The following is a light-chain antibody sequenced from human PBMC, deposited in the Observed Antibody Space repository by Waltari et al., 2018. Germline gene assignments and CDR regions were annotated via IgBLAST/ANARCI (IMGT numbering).Light chain of an antibody. CDR2: GNT. V-gene: IGLV1-40*01. J-gene: IGLJ1*01. CDR3: QSYDSSLSGYV. CDR1: RSNIGAGYD. Sequence: QSVLTQPPSVSGAPGQRVTISCTGSRSNIGAGYDVHWYHQIPGTAPKLLIYGNTNRPSGVPDRFSGSKSGTSASLAITGLQAEDEADYYCQSYDSSLSGYVFGTGTKVTVL.